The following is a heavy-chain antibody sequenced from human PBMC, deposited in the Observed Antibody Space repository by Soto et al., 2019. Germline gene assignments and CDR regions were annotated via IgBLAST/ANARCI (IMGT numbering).Heavy chain of an antibody. Sequence: ASVKVSCKASGYTFTSYAMHWVRQAPGQRLEWMGWINAGNGNTKYSQKFQGRVTITRDTSASTAYMELSSLRSEDTAVYYCARIAGYYGSGSYYNDLGLRPWGQGTLVTSPQ. CDR3: ARIAGYYGSGSYYNDLGLRP. J-gene: IGHJ5*02. CDR1: GYTFTSYA. V-gene: IGHV1-3*01. D-gene: IGHD3-10*01. CDR2: INAGNGNT.